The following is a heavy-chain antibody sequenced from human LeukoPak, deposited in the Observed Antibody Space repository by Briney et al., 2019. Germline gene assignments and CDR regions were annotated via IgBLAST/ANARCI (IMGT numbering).Heavy chain of an antibody. V-gene: IGHV4-31*03. D-gene: IGHD3-10*01. Sequence: TLSLTCTVSGGSISSGGYYWSWIRQHPGKGLEWIGYIYYSGSTYYNPSLKSRVTISVDTSKNQFSLKLSSVTPEDTAVYYCARAANYYGSGRPQTGWFDPWGQGTLVTVSS. CDR1: GGSISSGGYY. J-gene: IGHJ5*02. CDR3: ARAANYYGSGRPQTGWFDP. CDR2: IYYSGST.